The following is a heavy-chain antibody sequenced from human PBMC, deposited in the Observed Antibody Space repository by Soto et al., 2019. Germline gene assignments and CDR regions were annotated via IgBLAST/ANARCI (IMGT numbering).Heavy chain of an antibody. V-gene: IGHV1-58*02. J-gene: IGHJ5*02. CDR3: AAENYAVFGGWFDP. CDR2: IVVGSGNT. D-gene: IGHD3-10*01. Sequence: QMQLVQSGPEVKKPGTSVKVSCKASGFTFTTSAMQWVRQARGQRLEWIGWIVVGSGNTNYAQKFQERVTITRDMSTRTAYMELSSLRSEDTAVYYCAAENYAVFGGWFDPWGQGTLVTVSS. CDR1: GFTFTTSA.